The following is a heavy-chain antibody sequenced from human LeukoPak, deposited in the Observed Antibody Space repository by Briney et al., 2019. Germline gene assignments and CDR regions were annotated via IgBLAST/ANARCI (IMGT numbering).Heavy chain of an antibody. D-gene: IGHD4-17*01. J-gene: IGHJ5*02. V-gene: IGHV1-18*01. CDR1: GYTLNSYG. CDR2: ICAYNGVA. Sequence: ASVKVSCKASGYTLNSYGISWVRQAPGQGLEWMGWICAYNGVASYAQKVQGRVTMTTDTSTGTAYLDLRSLTSDDTAVYYCARTQDGDYGDFLGYLDPWGQGTLVTVSS. CDR3: ARTQDGDYGDFLGYLDP.